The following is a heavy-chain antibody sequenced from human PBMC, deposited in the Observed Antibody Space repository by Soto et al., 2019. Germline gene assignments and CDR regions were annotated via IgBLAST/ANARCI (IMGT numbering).Heavy chain of an antibody. CDR1: GFTFSSYA. V-gene: IGHV3-23*01. CDR3: AKDVYVWGSYRSYFDY. CDR2: ISGSGGST. J-gene: IGHJ4*02. Sequence: GGSLRLSCAASGFTFSSYAMSWVRQAPGKGLEWVSAISGSGGSTYYADSVKGRFTISRDNSKNTLYLRMNSLRAEDTAVYYCAKDVYVWGSYRSYFDYWGQGTLVTVSS. D-gene: IGHD3-16*02.